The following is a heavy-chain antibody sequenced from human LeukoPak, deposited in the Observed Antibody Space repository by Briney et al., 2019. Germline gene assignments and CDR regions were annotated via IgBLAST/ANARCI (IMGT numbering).Heavy chain of an antibody. J-gene: IGHJ4*02. V-gene: IGHV4-39*01. CDR1: GGSISSPIYF. CDR2: FYQSGNT. D-gene: IGHD6-19*01. Sequence: SETLSLTCTVSGGSISSPIYFWGWIRQPPGKGLEWIGSFYQSGNTYYNPSLESRFTVSADTSRNKISLKINSVTATDTAVYYCARAIYSSGWFFDYWGRGTLVTVAS. CDR3: ARAIYSSGWFFDY.